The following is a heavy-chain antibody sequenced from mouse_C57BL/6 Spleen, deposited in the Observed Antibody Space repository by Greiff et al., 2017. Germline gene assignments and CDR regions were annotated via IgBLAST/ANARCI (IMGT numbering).Heavy chain of an antibody. D-gene: IGHD3-2*02. CDR3: AETAQATAY. CDR1: GFTIKDYY. CDR2: IDPEDGET. J-gene: IGHJ3*01. Sequence: VQLQQSGAELVKPGASVKLSCTASGFTIKDYYMDWVKQRTEQGLEWIGRIDPEDGETKYAPKFQGKATITADTSSNTAYLQLSSLTSEDTAVYYCAETAQATAYWGQGTLVTVSA. V-gene: IGHV14-2*01.